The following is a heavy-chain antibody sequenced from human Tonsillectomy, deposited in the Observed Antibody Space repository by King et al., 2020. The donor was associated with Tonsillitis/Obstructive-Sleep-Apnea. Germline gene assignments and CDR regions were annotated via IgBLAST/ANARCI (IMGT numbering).Heavy chain of an antibody. V-gene: IGHV4-4*02. D-gene: IGHD2/OR15-2a*01. Sequence: VQLQESGPGLVKPSGTLSLTCAVSGGSVSNNNWWSWVRQPPGKGLEWIGEIYHSGGTNYSPSLKSRVSISVDKTNNQFSLRLSSVTAADTAVYYCARGNRYFYFYMDVWGKGITVIVSS. CDR2: IYHSGGT. CDR1: GGSVSNNNW. J-gene: IGHJ6*03. CDR3: ARGNRYFYFYMDV.